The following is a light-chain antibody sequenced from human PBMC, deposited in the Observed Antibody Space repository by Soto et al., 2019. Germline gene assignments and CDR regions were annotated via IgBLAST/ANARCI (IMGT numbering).Light chain of an antibody. J-gene: IGLJ1*01. CDR1: SSDVGGYNY. V-gene: IGLV2-14*01. CDR2: DVS. Sequence: HSALTQPAYVSGSPGQSVTISCTGTSSDVGGYNYVSWYQQHPGKAPKLMIYDVSNRPSGVSNRFSGSKFGNTASLTISGLQAEDEADYYCSSYTSSRGVFGTGTKLTVL. CDR3: SSYTSSRGV.